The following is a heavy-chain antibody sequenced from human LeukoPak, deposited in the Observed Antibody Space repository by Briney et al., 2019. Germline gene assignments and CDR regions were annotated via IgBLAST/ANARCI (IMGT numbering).Heavy chain of an antibody. Sequence: GGSLRLSCASSGFTFSSYAMSWVRQAPGKGLEWVSAISGSGGSTYYADSVKGRFTISRDNSKNTLYLQMNSLRAEDTAVYYCATPLYGDYGDYYFDYWGQGTLVTVSS. V-gene: IGHV3-23*01. CDR3: ATPLYGDYGDYYFDY. J-gene: IGHJ4*02. D-gene: IGHD4-17*01. CDR1: GFTFSSYA. CDR2: ISGSGGST.